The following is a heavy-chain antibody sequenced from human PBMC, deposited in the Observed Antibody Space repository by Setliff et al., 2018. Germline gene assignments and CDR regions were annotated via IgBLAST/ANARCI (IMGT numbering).Heavy chain of an antibody. CDR1: GGSISSSSYY. D-gene: IGHD6-19*01. Sequence: SETLSLTCTVSGGSISSSSYYWGWIRQPPGKGLEWIGHIHTTGSITYNPSLRSRVTISLDTSKNQVSLSLASVTAADTAVYYCARDGGGSGWSLGEFDFWGQGTLVTVSS. CDR2: IHTTGSI. V-gene: IGHV4-61*09. CDR3: ARDGGGSGWSLGEFDF. J-gene: IGHJ4*02.